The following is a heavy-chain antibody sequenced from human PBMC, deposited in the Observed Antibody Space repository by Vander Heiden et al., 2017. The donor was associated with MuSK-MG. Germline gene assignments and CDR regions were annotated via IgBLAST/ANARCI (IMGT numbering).Heavy chain of an antibody. CDR2: IYWDDDK. D-gene: IGHD4-17*01. CDR1: GFSLSTSGVG. CDR3: AHINCLDYGDSSVAYYFDY. Sequence: QITLKESGPTLVKPTQTLTLTCTFSGFSLSTSGVGVGWIRQPPGKALEWLALIYWDDDKRYSPSLKSRLTITKGTSKNQVVLTMTNVDPVDTATYYCAHINCLDYGDSSVAYYFDYWGQGTLVTVSS. J-gene: IGHJ4*02. V-gene: IGHV2-5*02.